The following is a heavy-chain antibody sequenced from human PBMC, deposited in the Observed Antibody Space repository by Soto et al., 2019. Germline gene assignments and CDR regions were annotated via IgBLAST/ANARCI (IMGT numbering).Heavy chain of an antibody. CDR2: IHYSGST. V-gene: IGHV4-59*01. J-gene: IGHJ4*02. Sequence: SETLSLTCTVSGGSISSYYWSWIRQPPGKGLEWIGEIHYSGSTNYNPSLKSRVTISVDTSKNQFSLKLSSVTAADTAVYYCARVHPYRGYSVAFDYWGQGTLVTVSS. CDR1: GGSISSYY. D-gene: IGHD3-22*01. CDR3: ARVHPYRGYSVAFDY.